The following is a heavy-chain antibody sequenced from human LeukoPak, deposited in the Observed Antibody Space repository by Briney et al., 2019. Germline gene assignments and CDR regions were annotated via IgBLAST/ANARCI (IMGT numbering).Heavy chain of an antibody. CDR3: ARDFGFWSGYSSFDY. Sequence: SETLSLTCTVSGGSISSSSYYWGWIRQPPGKGLEWIGSIYYSESTYYNPSLKSPVTISVDTSKNQFSLKLSSVTAADTAVYYCARDFGFWSGYSSFDYWGQGTLVTVSS. V-gene: IGHV4-39*07. D-gene: IGHD3-3*01. J-gene: IGHJ4*02. CDR2: IYYSEST. CDR1: GGSISSSSYY.